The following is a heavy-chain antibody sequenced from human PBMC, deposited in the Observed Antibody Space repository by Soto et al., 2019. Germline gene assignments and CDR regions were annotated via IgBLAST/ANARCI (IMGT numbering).Heavy chain of an antibody. CDR2: ISGSGGST. V-gene: IGHV3-23*01. J-gene: IGHJ4*02. Sequence: GGSLRLSCAASGFTFSSYAMSWVRQAPGKGLEWVSAISGSGGSTYYADSVKGRFTISRDNSKNTLYLQMNSLRAEDTAVYYCAKDQSERDFWSGYDFDYWGQGTLVTVSS. D-gene: IGHD3-3*01. CDR3: AKDQSERDFWSGYDFDY. CDR1: GFTFSSYA.